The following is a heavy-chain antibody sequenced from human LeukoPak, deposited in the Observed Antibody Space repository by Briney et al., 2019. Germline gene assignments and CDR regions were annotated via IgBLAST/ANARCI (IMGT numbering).Heavy chain of an antibody. V-gene: IGHV4-31*02. J-gene: IGHJ4*02. D-gene: IGHD3-22*01. CDR3: ARLRYYYDSSGLYYFDY. CDR2: ISYSGNT. CDR1: GGSISSGGYF. Sequence: PSETLSLTCTVSGGSISSGGYFWSWLRQHPGKGLEWIGHISYSGNTYYNPSLKSRVTISVDTSKNQFSLKLSSVTAADTAVYYCARLRYYYDSSGLYYFDYWGQGTLVTVSS.